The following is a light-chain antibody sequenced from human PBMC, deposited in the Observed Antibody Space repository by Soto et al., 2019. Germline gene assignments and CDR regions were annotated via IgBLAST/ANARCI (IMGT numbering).Light chain of an antibody. V-gene: IGLV2-14*01. CDR2: EVD. J-gene: IGLJ2*01. CDR3: CSYAGSYTVV. Sequence: QSALTQPASVSGSPGQSIAISCTGTSSDVGAYESVSWYQQYPGRAPKLMIYEVDNRPSGVSNRFSGSKSGNTASLTISGLQAEDEAVYYCCSYAGSYTVVFGGGTKLTVL. CDR1: SSDVGAYES.